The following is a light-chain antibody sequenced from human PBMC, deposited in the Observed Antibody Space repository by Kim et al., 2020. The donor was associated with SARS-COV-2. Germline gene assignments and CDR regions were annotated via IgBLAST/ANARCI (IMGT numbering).Light chain of an antibody. CDR2: EVS. J-gene: IGLJ2*01. CDR3: CSYAGSSTYVV. CDR1: SSDVGSYNL. V-gene: IGLV2-23*02. Sequence: QSALTQPASVSGSPGQSITISCTGTSSDVGSYNLVSWYQQHPGKAPKLMINEVSKRPSGVSNRFSGSKSGNTASLTISGLQAEDEADYYCCSYAGSSTYVVFGGGTQLTVL.